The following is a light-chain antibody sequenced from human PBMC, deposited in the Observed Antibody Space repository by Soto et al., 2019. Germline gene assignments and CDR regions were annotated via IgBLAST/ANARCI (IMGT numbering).Light chain of an antibody. Sequence: IQVTKSASSLSASVGDRITITCRSSQSISRYLNWYQQRPGTAPKVLIFGANSLQSGVPSRFSGSGSGTEFTLTISSLQPEDFATYYCQQSYVTPITFGQGTRLEIK. V-gene: IGKV1-39*01. J-gene: IGKJ5*01. CDR1: QSISRY. CDR2: GAN. CDR3: QQSYVTPIT.